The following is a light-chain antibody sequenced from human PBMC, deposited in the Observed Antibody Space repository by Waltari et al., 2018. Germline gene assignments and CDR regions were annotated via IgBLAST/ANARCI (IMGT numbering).Light chain of an antibody. V-gene: IGLV2-23*01. CDR3: CSFAAGSILV. CDR1: SSDVGPSNL. CDR2: EGN. Sequence: QSALTQPASVSGSPGQSITIPCTGTSSDVGPSNLVSWYQHHPAKAPKLIIYEGNKRPSGVSNRFSGSKSGNTASLTISGLQAEDEADYYCCSFAAGSILVFGGGTKLTVL. J-gene: IGLJ3*02.